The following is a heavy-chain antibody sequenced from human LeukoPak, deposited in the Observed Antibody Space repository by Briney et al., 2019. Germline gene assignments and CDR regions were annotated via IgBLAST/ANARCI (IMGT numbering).Heavy chain of an antibody. CDR2: IRYDGSNK. CDR1: GFTFSSYG. V-gene: IGHV3-30*02. CDR3: AKDAGYSSGWYAFDI. J-gene: IGHJ3*02. Sequence: GGSLRLSCAASGFTFSSYGMHWVRQAPGKGLEWVAFIRYDGSNKYYADSVKGRFTISRDNSKNTLYLQMNSLRAEDTAVYYCAKDAGYSSGWYAFDIWGQGTMVTVSS. D-gene: IGHD6-19*01.